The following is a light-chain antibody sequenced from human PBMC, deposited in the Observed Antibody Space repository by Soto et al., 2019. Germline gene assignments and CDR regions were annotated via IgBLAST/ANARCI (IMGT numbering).Light chain of an antibody. V-gene: IGKV1-5*03. CDR3: QQYNSYSPT. J-gene: IGKJ1*01. Sequence: DIPMTQFTSTLSASVGDRVTITCRASQSISTWLAWYQQEPGKAPKLLIHKASSLPSGVPSRLRGSGSWTDCTLTISRLHHDDVETDYCQQYNSYSPTFGQGTKVDI. CDR2: KAS. CDR1: QSISTW.